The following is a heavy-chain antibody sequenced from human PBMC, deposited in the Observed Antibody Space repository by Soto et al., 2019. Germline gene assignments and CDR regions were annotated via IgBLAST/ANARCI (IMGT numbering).Heavy chain of an antibody. CDR1: GYTFTGYH. Sequence: ASVKVSCKASGYTFTGYHIHWVRQAPGQGLEWMGWINPNSGGTNYAQKLQGRVTMTRDTSISTAYMELSNLTSDDTAVYYCASPIAALHFSWGQGTLVTVSS. CDR3: ASPIAALHFS. CDR2: INPNSGGT. V-gene: IGHV1-2*02. D-gene: IGHD6-6*01. J-gene: IGHJ5*02.